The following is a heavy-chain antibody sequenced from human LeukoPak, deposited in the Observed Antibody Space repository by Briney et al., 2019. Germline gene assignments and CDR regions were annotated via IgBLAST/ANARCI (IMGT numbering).Heavy chain of an antibody. CDR2: IYPGDSDT. J-gene: IGHJ4*02. CDR3: ARYYGDRFYFDY. D-gene: IGHD4-17*01. CDR1: RFGFSPYG. V-gene: IGHV5-51*01. Sequence: ESLKISCKGFRFGFSPYGIAWVGAMPGKSLEWMGIIYPGDSDTRYSPSFQGQVTISADKSISTAYLQWSSLKASAAAMFYCARYYGDRFYFDYWGQGTLVTVSS.